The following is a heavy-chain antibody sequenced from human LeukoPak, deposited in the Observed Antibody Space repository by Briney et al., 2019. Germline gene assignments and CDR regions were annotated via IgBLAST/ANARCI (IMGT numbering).Heavy chain of an antibody. CDR3: ARDSGLFGELLLYDYYGMDV. CDR2: ISRTGNSI. D-gene: IGHD3-10*02. CDR1: GFTLSSYE. J-gene: IGHJ6*02. Sequence: PGGSLRLSCAASGFTLSSYEMNWVRLAPGKGLEWISYISRTGNSIYYADSVKGRFTISRDSAKNSLYLQMNSLRAEDTAVYYCARDSGLFGELLLYDYYGMDVWGQGTTVTVSS. V-gene: IGHV3-48*03.